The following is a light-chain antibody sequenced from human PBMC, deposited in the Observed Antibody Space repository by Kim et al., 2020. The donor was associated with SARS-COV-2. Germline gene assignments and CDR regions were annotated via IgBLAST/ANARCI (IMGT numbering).Light chain of an antibody. CDR3: SLSYSGAWV. V-gene: IGLV7-46*01. CDR2: DKY. J-gene: IGLJ3*02. CDR1: TGAVTNSHY. Sequence: QAVVTQEPSVTVSPGGTVTLTCGSSTGAVTNSHYPSWFQQKPGQAPRTLIYDKYNRHIWTPARFSGSLLGDKAALTLSGAQPEDEAEYYCSLSYSGAWVFGGGTQLTVL.